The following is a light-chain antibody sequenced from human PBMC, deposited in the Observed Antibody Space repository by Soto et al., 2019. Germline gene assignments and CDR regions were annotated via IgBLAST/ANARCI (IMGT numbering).Light chain of an antibody. CDR3: VQRTTWPWT. J-gene: IGKJ1*01. Sequence: EIVLTQSPGTLSLSPGERATLSCRASQSVSVHLAWYQQIPGQAPRLLIYDASNRATAIPARFSGSESATDFTLTISSLEPEDFAVYHCVQRTTWPWTCGQGSKVKIK. CDR1: QSVSVH. V-gene: IGKV3-11*01. CDR2: DAS.